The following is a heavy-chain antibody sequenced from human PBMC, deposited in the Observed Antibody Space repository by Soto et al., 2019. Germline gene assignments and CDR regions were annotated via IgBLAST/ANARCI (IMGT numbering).Heavy chain of an antibody. CDR1: GFIFSRYY. Sequence: QVQLVASGGGVVQPGRSLRLSCAASGFIFSRYYMHWVRQAPGKGLEWVAMISNDGSNKDYVDSVKGRFTISRDNSNNTLSLQMNSLRAEDTAVYYCARDQCLDAFDIWGQGTMVTVSS. D-gene: IGHD2-2*01. V-gene: IGHV3-30-3*01. J-gene: IGHJ3*02. CDR2: ISNDGSNK. CDR3: ARDQCLDAFDI.